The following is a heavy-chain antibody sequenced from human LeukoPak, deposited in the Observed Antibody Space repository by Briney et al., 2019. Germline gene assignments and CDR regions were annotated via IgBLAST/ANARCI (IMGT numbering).Heavy chain of an antibody. CDR3: AGCSGGSCYADY. Sequence: SETLSLTCAVYGGSFSGYYWSWIRQPPGKGLEWIGEINHSGSTNYNPSLKSRVTISVDTSKNQFSLKLSSVTAEDTAVYYCAGCSGGSCYADYWGQGTLVTISS. CDR2: INHSGST. V-gene: IGHV4-34*01. CDR1: GGSFSGYY. D-gene: IGHD2-15*01. J-gene: IGHJ4*02.